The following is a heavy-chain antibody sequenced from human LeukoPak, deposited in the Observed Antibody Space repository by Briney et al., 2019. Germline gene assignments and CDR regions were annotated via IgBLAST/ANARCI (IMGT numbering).Heavy chain of an antibody. J-gene: IGHJ4*02. V-gene: IGHV3-9*01. CDR1: GFTFDDYA. D-gene: IGHD3-22*01. CDR3: AKAYDSSDFAHRSYFDY. CDR2: ISWNSGSI. Sequence: GGSLRPSCAASGFTFDDYAMHWVRQAPGKGLEWVSGISWNSGSIGYADSVKGRFTISRDNAKNSLYLQMNSLRAEDTALYYCAKAYDSSDFAHRSYFDYWGQGTLVTVSS.